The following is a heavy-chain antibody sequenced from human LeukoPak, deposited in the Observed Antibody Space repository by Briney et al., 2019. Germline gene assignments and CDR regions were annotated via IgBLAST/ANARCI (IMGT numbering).Heavy chain of an antibody. CDR2: IYTSGST. J-gene: IGHJ4*02. D-gene: IGHD3-22*01. CDR3: ARDSYYDSSGYYLDY. CDR1: GGSISSYY. Sequence: SETLSLTCTVSGGSISSYYWSWIRRPAGKGLEWIGRIYTSGSTNYNPSLKSRVTMSVDTSKNQFSLKLSSVTAADTAVYYCARDSYYDSSGYYLDYWGQGTLVTVSS. V-gene: IGHV4-4*07.